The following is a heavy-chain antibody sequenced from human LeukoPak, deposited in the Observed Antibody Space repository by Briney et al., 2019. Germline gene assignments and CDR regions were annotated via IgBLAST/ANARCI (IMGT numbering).Heavy chain of an antibody. CDR1: GGSFSGYY. J-gene: IGHJ6*04. CDR3: ARRTVAHTAGDV. Sequence: PSETLSLTCAVYGGSFSGYYWGWIRQPPGRGLEWIGSIYYSGSTYYNPSLKSRVTISVDTSKNQFSLKLSSVTAADTAVYYCARRTVAHTAGDVWGKGTTVTISS. V-gene: IGHV4-39*01. CDR2: IYYSGST. D-gene: IGHD6-19*01.